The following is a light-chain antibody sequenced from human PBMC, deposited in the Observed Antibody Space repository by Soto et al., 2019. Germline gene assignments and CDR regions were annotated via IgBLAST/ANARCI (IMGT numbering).Light chain of an antibody. CDR3: MQALQTPPT. Sequence: DIVMTQSPLSLPVTPGEPASISCTSSQSLLHSNGYNSLDWYLQKPGQSPQLLIYLGSNRASGVPDRFSGSGSGTDFTLKISRVEAEDVGVYYCMQALQTPPTFGQGTKVEIK. CDR2: LGS. CDR1: QSLLHSNGYNS. J-gene: IGKJ1*01. V-gene: IGKV2-28*01.